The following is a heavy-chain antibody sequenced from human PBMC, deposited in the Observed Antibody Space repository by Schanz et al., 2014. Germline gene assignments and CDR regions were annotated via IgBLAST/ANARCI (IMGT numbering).Heavy chain of an antibody. CDR3: RLWFGELYYGMDV. D-gene: IGHD3-10*01. V-gene: IGHV3-23*01. CDR1: GFTFRNYA. J-gene: IGHJ6*02. CDR2: ISGSGGST. Sequence: VQLLESGGGLVQPGGSLKLSCSASGFTFRNYALSWVRQAPGKGLAWVSAISGSGGSTYYADSVKGRFTISRDNSNHTLYLQMNSLRAEDTAVYYCRLWFGELYYGMDVWGQGTTVTVSS.